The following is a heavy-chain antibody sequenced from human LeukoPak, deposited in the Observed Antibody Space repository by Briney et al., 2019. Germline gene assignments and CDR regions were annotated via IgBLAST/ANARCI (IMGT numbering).Heavy chain of an antibody. D-gene: IGHD2-15*01. CDR3: ARAWVWPYRYCSGGSCPDPNYYYYYMDV. J-gene: IGHJ6*03. V-gene: IGHV4-34*01. CDR2: INHSGST. Sequence: PSETLSLTCAVYGGSFSGYYWSWIRQPPGKGLEWIGEINHSGSTNYNPSLKSRVTISVDTSKNQFSLKLSSVTAADTAVYYCARAWVWPYRYCSGGSCPDPNYYYYYMDVWGKGTTVTVSS. CDR1: GGSFSGYY.